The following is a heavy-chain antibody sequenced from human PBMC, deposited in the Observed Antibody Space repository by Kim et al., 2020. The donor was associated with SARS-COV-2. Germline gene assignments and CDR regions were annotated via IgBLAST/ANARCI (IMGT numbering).Heavy chain of an antibody. CDR3: ASGVHHSGDYQD. D-gene: IGHD2-21*01. V-gene: IGHV1-3*01. J-gene: IGHJ4*02. CDR2: IYAGNGDT. CDR1: GYTFTSYT. Sequence: ASVKVSCKASGYTFTSYTFHWVRQAPGQRPEWMGRIYAGNGDTDYSRKFKGRVTFSGDTSASTVYMDLSSLSSEDTAVYYCASGVHHSGDYQDWGQGTLV.